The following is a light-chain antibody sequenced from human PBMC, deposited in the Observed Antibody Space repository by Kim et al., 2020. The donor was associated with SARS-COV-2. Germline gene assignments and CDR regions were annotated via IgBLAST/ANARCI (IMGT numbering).Light chain of an antibody. J-gene: IGKJ4*01. CDR1: QSIGNW. CDR2: DAS. CDR3: QQYNSDYLVT. V-gene: IGKV1-5*01. Sequence: SVGDRVTITCRASQSIGNWLAGYQHKPGDAPKLLIYDASTLKSGVPSRFGGSGFGTEFTLTIRSLQSDDLATYYCQQYNSDYLVTFGGGTKVDIK.